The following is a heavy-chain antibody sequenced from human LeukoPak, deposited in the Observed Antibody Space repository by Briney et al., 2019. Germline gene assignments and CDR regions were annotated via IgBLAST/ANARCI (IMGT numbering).Heavy chain of an antibody. CDR2: INHSGST. Sequence: SETLSLTCAVYGGSFSGYYWSWIRQPPGKGLEWIGEINHSGSTNYNPSLKSRVTISVDTSKNQFSLKLSSVTAAVTAVYYCARARRYSSSWYPVSEPWRFDYWGQGTLVTVSS. V-gene: IGHV4-34*01. J-gene: IGHJ4*02. CDR1: GGSFSGYY. D-gene: IGHD6-13*01. CDR3: ARARRYSSSWYPVSEPWRFDY.